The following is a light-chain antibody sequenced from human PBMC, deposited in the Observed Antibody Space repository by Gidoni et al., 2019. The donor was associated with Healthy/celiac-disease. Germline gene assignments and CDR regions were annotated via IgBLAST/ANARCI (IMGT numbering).Light chain of an antibody. CDR1: ALPKQY. CDR2: KDS. Sequence: SYELTQPLSVSVSPGQTARITCSGDALPKQYAYWYQPKPGQAPVLVIYKDSERPSGIPERFSGSSSGTTVTLTISGVQAEDEADYYCQSADSSGTYVVFGGGTKLTVL. V-gene: IGLV3-25*03. CDR3: QSADSSGTYVV. J-gene: IGLJ2*01.